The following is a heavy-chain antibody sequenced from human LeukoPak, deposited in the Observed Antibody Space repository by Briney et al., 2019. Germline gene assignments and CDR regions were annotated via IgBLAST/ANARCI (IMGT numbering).Heavy chain of an antibody. CDR1: GFTFSSYG. D-gene: IGHD3-10*01. V-gene: IGHV3-23*01. Sequence: GGSLRLSCAASGFTFSSYGMSWVRQAPGKGLEWVSAISGSGGSTYYADSVKGGFTISRDNSKNTLYLQMNSLRAEDTAVYYCAKDPRGSGSYYPTAFDYWGQGTLVTVSS. J-gene: IGHJ4*02. CDR3: AKDPRGSGSYYPTAFDY. CDR2: ISGSGGST.